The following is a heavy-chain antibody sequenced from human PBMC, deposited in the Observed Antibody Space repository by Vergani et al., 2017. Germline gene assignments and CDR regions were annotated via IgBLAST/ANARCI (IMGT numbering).Heavy chain of an antibody. D-gene: IGHD1-1*01. CDR3: AKRPTAGIDS. CDR2: ISGSGDIT. V-gene: IGHV3-23*01. J-gene: IGHJ4*02. Sequence: EVQLLESGGGLVQPGGSLRLSCAASGFTFCRYAMPRVRQAPGKGVEWVSTISGSGDITYYADSVKGRFTISRDNSKNTLYLQMNSLRAEDTAVYFCAKRPTAGIDSWGQGTLVTVSS. CDR1: GFTFCRYA.